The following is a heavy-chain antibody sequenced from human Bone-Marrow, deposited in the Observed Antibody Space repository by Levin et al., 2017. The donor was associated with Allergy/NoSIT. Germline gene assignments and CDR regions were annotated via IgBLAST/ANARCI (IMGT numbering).Heavy chain of an antibody. D-gene: IGHD2-2*01. V-gene: IGHV3-43*01. J-gene: IGHJ6*02. CDR2: ITWDGGST. Sequence: SCAASGFTFGDYTMHWVRQAPGKGLEWVSLITWDGGSTSYADSVKGRFTISRDNSKNSLFLQMNSLRTEDTALYYCAKDVYCTTTSCYDYYNYGMDVWGQGTTVTVSS. CDR1: GFTFGDYT. CDR3: AKDVYCTTTSCYDYYNYGMDV.